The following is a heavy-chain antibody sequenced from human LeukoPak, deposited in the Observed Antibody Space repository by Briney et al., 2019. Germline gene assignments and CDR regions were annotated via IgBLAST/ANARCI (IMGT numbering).Heavy chain of an antibody. D-gene: IGHD2-2*01. V-gene: IGHV4-30-4*01. CDR2: IYYSGST. J-gene: IGHJ1*01. CDR1: GGSISSGDYY. Sequence: SETLSLTCTVSGGSISSGDYYWSWIRQPPGKGLEWIGYIYYSGSTYYNPSLKSRVTISVDTSKNQFSLKLSSVTAADTAVYYCARQRVYCSSTSCYLLYFQHWGQGTLVTVSS. CDR3: ARQRVYCSSTSCYLLYFQH.